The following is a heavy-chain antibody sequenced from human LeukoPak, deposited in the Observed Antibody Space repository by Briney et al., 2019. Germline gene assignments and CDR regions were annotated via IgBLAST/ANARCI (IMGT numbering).Heavy chain of an antibody. Sequence: GGSLRLSCAASGFTFSSYVMHWVRQAPGKGLEYISAISNTGSSTFYASSVKGRFTISRDNSKNTLYLQMGSLRAEDMAVYYCARSDNYDYWGQGTLVTVSS. CDR3: ARSDNYDY. J-gene: IGHJ4*02. CDR2: ISNTGSST. CDR1: GFTFSSYV. D-gene: IGHD1-1*01. V-gene: IGHV3-64*01.